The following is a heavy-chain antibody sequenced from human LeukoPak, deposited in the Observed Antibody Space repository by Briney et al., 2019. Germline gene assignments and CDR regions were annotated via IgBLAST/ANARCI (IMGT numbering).Heavy chain of an antibody. J-gene: IGHJ4*02. Sequence: GGSLRLSCAASGFTFSSYAMSWVRQAPGKGLEWVSAISGSGGSTYYADSVKGRFTISRDNSKNTLYQQMNSLRAEDTAVYYCAKDIFFSRTPPWDYWGQGTLVTVSS. V-gene: IGHV3-23*01. CDR1: GFTFSSYA. D-gene: IGHD2-2*01. CDR3: AKDIFFSRTPPWDY. CDR2: ISGSGGST.